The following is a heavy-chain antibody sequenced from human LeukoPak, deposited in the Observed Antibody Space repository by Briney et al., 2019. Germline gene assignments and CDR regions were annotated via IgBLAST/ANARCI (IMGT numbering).Heavy chain of an antibody. CDR2: INPNSGGT. CDR1: GYTFTGYY. D-gene: IGHD2-15*01. Sequence: LVKVSCKASGYTFTGYYMHWVREAPGQGLEWMGWINPNSGGTNYAQKFQGRVTMNRDTSISTAYMELSRLRSDDTAVYYCALLEDVVVVAATTSHWFDPWGQGTLVTVSP. CDR3: ALLEDVVVVAATTSHWFDP. V-gene: IGHV1-2*02. J-gene: IGHJ5*02.